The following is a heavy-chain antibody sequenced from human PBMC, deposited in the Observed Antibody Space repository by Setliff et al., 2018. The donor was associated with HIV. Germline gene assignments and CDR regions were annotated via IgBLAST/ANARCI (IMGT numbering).Heavy chain of an antibody. D-gene: IGHD6-19*01. V-gene: IGHV3-30*02. CDR1: GFTFSSYA. Sequence: PGGSLRLSCAASGFTFSSYAMSWVRQAPGKGLEWVTFIRNDASNTYYADSVKGRFTISRDSSKNTLYLQMDSLRTEDTAVYYCAKTQGWHLINYWGPGTLVTVSS. CDR3: AKTQGWHLINY. CDR2: IRNDASNT. J-gene: IGHJ4*02.